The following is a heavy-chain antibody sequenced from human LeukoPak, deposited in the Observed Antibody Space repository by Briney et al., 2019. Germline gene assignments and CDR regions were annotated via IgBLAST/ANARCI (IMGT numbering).Heavy chain of an antibody. CDR2: INPNSGGT. CDR3: ARSGHYYDAFDI. J-gene: IGHJ3*02. D-gene: IGHD3-10*01. CDR1: GYTFTGFY. Sequence: ASVKVSCKPSGYTFTGFYVHWVRQAPGQGLEWMGWINPNSGGTNYAQKFQGRVTMTRDTSISTAYMELSRLRSDDTAVYYCARSGHYYDAFDIWGQGTMVTFSS. V-gene: IGHV1-2*02.